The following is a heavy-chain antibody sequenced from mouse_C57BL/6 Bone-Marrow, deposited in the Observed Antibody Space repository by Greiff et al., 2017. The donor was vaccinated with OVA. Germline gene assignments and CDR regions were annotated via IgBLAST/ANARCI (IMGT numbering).Heavy chain of an antibody. J-gene: IGHJ4*01. CDR1: GFTFSDFY. CDR3: ARLDAMDY. CDR2: ISNGGGST. Sequence: EVKVVESGGGLVQPGGSLKLSCAASGFTFSDFYMYWIRQTPEKRLEWVAYISNGGGSTYYPDTVKGRFTISRDNAKNTLYLQMSRLKSDDTAMYYCARLDAMDYWGQGTSVTVSS. V-gene: IGHV5-12*01.